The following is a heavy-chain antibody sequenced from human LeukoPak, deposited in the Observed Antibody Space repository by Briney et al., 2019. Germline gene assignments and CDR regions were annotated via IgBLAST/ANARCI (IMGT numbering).Heavy chain of an antibody. CDR3: AKEGLDGSGSYWGVAAFDI. CDR1: GFTFSSYG. CDR2: ISYDGSNK. Sequence: GRSLRLSCAASGFTFSSYGMHWVRQAPGKGLEWVAVISYDGSNKYYADSVKGRFTISRDNSKNTLYLQMNSLRAEDTAVYYCAKEGLDGSGSYWGVAAFDIWGQGTMVTVSS. J-gene: IGHJ3*02. D-gene: IGHD3-10*01. V-gene: IGHV3-30*18.